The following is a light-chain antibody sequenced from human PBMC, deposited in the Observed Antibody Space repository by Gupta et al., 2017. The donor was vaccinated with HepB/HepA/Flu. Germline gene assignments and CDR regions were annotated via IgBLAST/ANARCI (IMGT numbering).Light chain of an antibody. CDR2: GAS. V-gene: IGKV3-15*01. CDR1: QSVKMN. CDR3: QQYDDWPRT. Sequence: EIVLTQPPGTLSVSPGERATLSCRASQSVKMNLAWYHQKRGQPPSLLIHGASTRATSVPARFSGSGSGTDFTLTIDSLQSEDFGFYFCQQYDDWPRTFGQGTKVEIK. J-gene: IGKJ1*01.